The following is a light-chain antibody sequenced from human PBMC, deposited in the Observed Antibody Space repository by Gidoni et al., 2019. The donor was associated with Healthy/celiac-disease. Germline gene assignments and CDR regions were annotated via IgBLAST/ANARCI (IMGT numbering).Light chain of an antibody. Sequence: DIVLTQSPATLSLSPGERATLSCRASQSVSSYLAWYQQKPGQAPRLLIYDASNRATGIPARFSGSGSGTDFTLTISSLESEDFAVYYCQQRSNWPPRDTFGQXTKLEIK. CDR2: DAS. V-gene: IGKV3-11*01. CDR3: QQRSNWPPRDT. J-gene: IGKJ2*01. CDR1: QSVSSY.